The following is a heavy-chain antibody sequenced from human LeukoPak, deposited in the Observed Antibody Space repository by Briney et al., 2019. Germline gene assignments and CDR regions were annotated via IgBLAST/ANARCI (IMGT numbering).Heavy chain of an antibody. Sequence: GGSLRLSCAASGFTFSNYDMNWVRQAPGKGLEWVSYIINSGNTIYYADSVKGRFTISRDNAKNSLFPQMNSLRAEDTAVYYRVRDTAGSAWFAEYFTYWGQGTLVTVSS. V-gene: IGHV3-48*03. J-gene: IGHJ1*01. CDR2: IINSGNTI. CDR1: GFTFSNYD. D-gene: IGHD6-19*01. CDR3: VRDTAGSAWFAEYFTY.